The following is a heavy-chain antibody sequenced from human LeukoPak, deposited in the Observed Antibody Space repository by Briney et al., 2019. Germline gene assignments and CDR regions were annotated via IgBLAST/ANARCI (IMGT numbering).Heavy chain of an antibody. V-gene: IGHV3-13*01. CDR1: GFTFSSYD. D-gene: IGHD6-19*01. CDR2: IGTAGDT. Sequence: GGSLRLSCAASGFTFSSYDMHWVRQATGKGLEWVSAIGTAGDTYYPGSVKGRFTISRENAKNPLYLQMNSLRAGDTAVYYCARGLRSGIAVAGSGMDVWGQGTTVTVSS. J-gene: IGHJ6*02. CDR3: ARGLRSGIAVAGSGMDV.